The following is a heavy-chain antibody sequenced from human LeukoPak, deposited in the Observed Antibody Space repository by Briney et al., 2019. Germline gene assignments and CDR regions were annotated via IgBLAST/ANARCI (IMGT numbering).Heavy chain of an antibody. J-gene: IGHJ4*02. CDR2: VYHSGSP. V-gene: IGHV4-4*02. D-gene: IGHD1-1*01. Sequence: SETLSLTCAVSGGSISSNNWWGWVRQPPGKGLEWIGEVYHSGSPNYNPSLKSRVTISVDKSRNHFSLNLSSVTAADTAVYYCARVNINNWHSCDYWGQGTLVTVSS. CDR1: GGSISSNNW. CDR3: ARVNINNWHSCDY.